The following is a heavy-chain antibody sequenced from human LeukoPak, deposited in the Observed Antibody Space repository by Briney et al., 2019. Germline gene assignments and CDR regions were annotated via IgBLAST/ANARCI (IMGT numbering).Heavy chain of an antibody. CDR2: IYSGGST. CDR3: ARADYGDYAGNWFDP. CDR1: GFTVSSNY. J-gene: IGHJ5*02. D-gene: IGHD4-17*01. V-gene: IGHV3-66*01. Sequence: PGGSLRLSCAASGFTVSSNYMSWVRQAPGKGLEWVSVIYSGGSTYYADSVKGRFTISRDNSKNTLYLQMNSLRAEDTAVYYCARADYGDYAGNWFDPWGQGTLVTVSS.